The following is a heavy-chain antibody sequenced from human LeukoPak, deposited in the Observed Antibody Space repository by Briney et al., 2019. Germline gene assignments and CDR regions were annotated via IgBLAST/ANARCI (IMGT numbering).Heavy chain of an antibody. CDR2: ISGSSSTI. CDR1: GFTFSSYS. CDR3: ATPFDY. Sequence: PGGSLRLSCAASGFTFSSYSMNWVRQAQGKGLEWVSYISGSSSTIYYADSVKGRFTISRDNAKNSLYLQMNSLRAEDTAVYYCATPFDYWGQGTLVTVSS. J-gene: IGHJ4*02. V-gene: IGHV3-48*01.